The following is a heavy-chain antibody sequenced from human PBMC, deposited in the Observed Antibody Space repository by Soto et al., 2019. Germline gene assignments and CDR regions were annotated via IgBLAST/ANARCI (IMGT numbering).Heavy chain of an antibody. Sequence: SGPTLVNPTQTLTLTCTFSGFSLGTTGMRVSWIRQPPGKALEWLARIDWDDDKFYSTSLKTRLTISKDTSKNQVVLRMTNMDPADTATYYCARTAGYYRGRQFDYWGQGTLVTVS. D-gene: IGHD3-10*01. CDR3: ARTAGYYRGRQFDY. CDR2: IDWDDDK. J-gene: IGHJ4*02. CDR1: GFSLGTTGMR. V-gene: IGHV2-70*04.